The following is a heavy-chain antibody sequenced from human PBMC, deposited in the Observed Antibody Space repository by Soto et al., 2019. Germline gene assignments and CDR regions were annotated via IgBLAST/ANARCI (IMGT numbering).Heavy chain of an antibody. CDR3: ARRVVANYYYGMDV. D-gene: IGHD2-15*01. V-gene: IGHV1-69*13. CDR2: IIPIFGTA. Sequence: GASVKVSCKASGGTFSSYAISWVRQAPGQGLEWMGGIIPIFGTANYAQKFQGRVTITADESTGTAYMELSSLRSEDTAVYYCARRVVANYYYGMDVWGQGTTLTVSS. CDR1: GGTFSSYA. J-gene: IGHJ6*02.